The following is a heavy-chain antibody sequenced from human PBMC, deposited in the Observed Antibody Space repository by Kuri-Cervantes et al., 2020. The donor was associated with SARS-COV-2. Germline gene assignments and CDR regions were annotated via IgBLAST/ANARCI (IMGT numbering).Heavy chain of an antibody. CDR1: GFTFSSYA. Sequence: GGSLRLSCAASGFTFSSYAMHWVRQAPGKGLEYVSAISSNGGSTYYANSVKGRFTISRDNSKNTPYLQMGRLRAEDMAVYYCARVHTPKAYDSSGMDVWGQGTTVTVSS. CDR3: ARVHTPKAYDSSGMDV. V-gene: IGHV3-64*01. J-gene: IGHJ6*02. CDR2: ISSNGGST.